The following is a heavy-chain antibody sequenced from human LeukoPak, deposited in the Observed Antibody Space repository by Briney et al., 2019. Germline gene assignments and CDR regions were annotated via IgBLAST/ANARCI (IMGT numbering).Heavy chain of an antibody. CDR1: GYTFSGYY. CDR2: INANSGGT. D-gene: IGHD2-15*01. J-gene: IGHJ4*02. Sequence: ASVKVSCKASGYTFSGYYMHWVRQAPGQGLEWMGWINANSGGTNYAQKFQGRVTMTRDTSISTAYMELSRLRSDDTAVYYCARVRASGKIDYWGQGTLVTVSS. V-gene: IGHV1-2*02. CDR3: ARVRASGKIDY.